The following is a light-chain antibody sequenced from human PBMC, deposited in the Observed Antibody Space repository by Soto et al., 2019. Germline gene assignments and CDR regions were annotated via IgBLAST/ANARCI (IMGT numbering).Light chain of an antibody. CDR1: SSDVGGYNY. CDR3: SSYTRGSALVL. J-gene: IGLJ2*01. CDR2: EVS. Sequence: QSVLTQPASVSGSPGQSITISCTGTSSDVGGYNYVSWYQQHPGKAPKLMIYEVSNRPSGVSSRFSGSKSGNTASLTISGLQAEDEADYYCSSYTRGSALVLFGGGTKLTVL. V-gene: IGLV2-14*01.